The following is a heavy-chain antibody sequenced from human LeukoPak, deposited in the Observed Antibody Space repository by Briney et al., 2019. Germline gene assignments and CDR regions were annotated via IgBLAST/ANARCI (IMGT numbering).Heavy chain of an antibody. Sequence: GGSLRHSCAASGFTFSSYAMSWVRQAPGKGLEWVSAISGSGGSTYYADSVKGRFTISRDNSKNTLYLQMNSLRAEDTAVYYCAKDLSKTIVVVPAAMGSYYGMDVWGQGTTVTVSS. CDR3: AKDLSKTIVVVPAAMGSYYGMDV. J-gene: IGHJ6*02. V-gene: IGHV3-23*01. CDR2: ISGSGGST. CDR1: GFTFSSYA. D-gene: IGHD2-2*01.